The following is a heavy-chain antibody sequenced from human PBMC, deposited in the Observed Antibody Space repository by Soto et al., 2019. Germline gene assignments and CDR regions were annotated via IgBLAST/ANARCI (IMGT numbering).Heavy chain of an antibody. D-gene: IGHD2-2*01. J-gene: IGHJ4*02. V-gene: IGHV3-23*01. CDR2: ISGSGGST. CDR1: GFTFSSYA. CDR3: AKDEPAALVRNVFDY. Sequence: GGSLRLSCAASGFTFSSYAMSWVRQAPGKGLEWVSAISGSGGSTYYADSVKGRFTISRDNSKNTLYLQMNSLRVEDTAVYYCAKDEPAALVRNVFDYWGQGTLVTVSS.